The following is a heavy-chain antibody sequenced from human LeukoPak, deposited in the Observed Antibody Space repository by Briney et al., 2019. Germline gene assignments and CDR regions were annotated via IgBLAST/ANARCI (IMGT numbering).Heavy chain of an antibody. CDR1: GFTFSTYD. J-gene: IGHJ3*02. D-gene: IGHD2-15*01. CDR3: ARSRYCSGGNCYLDAFDI. CDR2: IWYDGSNK. V-gene: IGHV3-33*01. Sequence: GRSLRLSCAASGFTFSTYDMHWVRQAPGKGLEWVAIIWYDGSNKYYPDSVKGRFTISRDNSKNTLYLQMNSLRAEDTAVYYCARSRYCSGGNCYLDAFDIWGQGTMVTVSS.